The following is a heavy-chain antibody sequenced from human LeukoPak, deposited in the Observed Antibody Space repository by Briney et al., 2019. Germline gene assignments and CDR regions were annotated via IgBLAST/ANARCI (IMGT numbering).Heavy chain of an antibody. D-gene: IGHD3-10*01. Sequence: SETLSLTCTVSGGSISNYYWTWIRQPPGKGLEWIGYIYYSGSTNYNPSLRSRATISVDTSKRQFSLNLSSVTAADTALYYCARVATMVRGSNGMDVWGKGTTVTVSS. V-gene: IGHV4-59*01. CDR1: GGSISNYY. CDR2: IYYSGST. J-gene: IGHJ6*04. CDR3: ARVATMVRGSNGMDV.